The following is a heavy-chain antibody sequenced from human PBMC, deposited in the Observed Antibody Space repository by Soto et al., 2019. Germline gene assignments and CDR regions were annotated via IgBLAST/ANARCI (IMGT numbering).Heavy chain of an antibody. CDR3: ASPSINWNKQGTDYFDY. D-gene: IGHD1-20*01. J-gene: IGHJ4*02. Sequence: ASVKVSCKASGYTFTSYYMHWVRQAPGQGLEWMGIINPSGGSTSYAQKFQGRVTMTRDTSTSTAYMELSSLRSEDTAVYYCASPSINWNKQGTDYFDYWGQGTLVTVSS. CDR2: INPSGGST. V-gene: IGHV1-46*03. CDR1: GYTFTSYY.